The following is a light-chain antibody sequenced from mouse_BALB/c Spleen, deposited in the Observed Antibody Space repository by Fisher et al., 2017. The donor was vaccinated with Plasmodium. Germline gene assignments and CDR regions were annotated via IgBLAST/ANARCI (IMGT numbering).Light chain of an antibody. CDR3: LQYGEFPPT. V-gene: IGKV14-111*01. CDR1: QDINRY. CDR2: RAN. Sequence: TQTPSSMYASLGERVTITCKASQDINRYLTWFQQKPGKSPKTLIYRANRLVDGVPSRFSGSGSGQDYSLTISSLEYEDMGIYYCLQYGEFPPTFGGGTTLEIK. J-gene: IGKJ1*01.